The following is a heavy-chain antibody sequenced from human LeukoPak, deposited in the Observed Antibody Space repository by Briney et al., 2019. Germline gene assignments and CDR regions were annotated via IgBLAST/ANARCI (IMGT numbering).Heavy chain of an antibody. CDR1: GYTFTSYD. J-gene: IGHJ3*02. Sequence: VASVKVSCKASGYTFTSYDINWVRQATGQGLEWMGWMNPNSGGTNYGQKFQGRVTMTRDTSISTAYMELSRLRSDDTAVYYCARARQLRAFDIWGQGTMVTVSS. CDR2: MNPNSGGT. CDR3: ARARQLRAFDI. D-gene: IGHD6-6*01. V-gene: IGHV1-2*02.